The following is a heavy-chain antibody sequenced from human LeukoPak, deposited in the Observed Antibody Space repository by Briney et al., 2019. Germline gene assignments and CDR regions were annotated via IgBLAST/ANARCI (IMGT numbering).Heavy chain of an antibody. CDR2: XXXXXXT. D-gene: IGHD1-26*01. V-gene: IGHV4-39*01. Sequence: PSETLSLTCTVSGGXXSXXXYYWGWIRQPPGKXXXWXGXXXXXXXTXXXXXLXXXXTXXVDTSKNQFXLKLSSVTAADTAVYYCDLGGSLDAFDIWGQGTMVTVSS. CDR3: DLGGSLDAFDI. CDR1: GGXXSXXXYY. J-gene: IGHJ3*02.